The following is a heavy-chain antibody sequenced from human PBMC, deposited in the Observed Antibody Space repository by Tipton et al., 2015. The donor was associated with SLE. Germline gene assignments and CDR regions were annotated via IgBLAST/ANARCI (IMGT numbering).Heavy chain of an antibody. Sequence: TLSLTCTVSGGSISSGDYYWSWIRQPPGKGLEWIGEINHSGSTNYNPPLKSRVTISVDTSKNQFSLKLSSVTAADTAVYYCARSTGSGEETFDYWGQGTLVTVSS. J-gene: IGHJ4*02. V-gene: IGHV4-39*07. CDR2: INHSGST. CDR3: ARSTGSGEETFDY. CDR1: GGSISSGDYY. D-gene: IGHD3-10*01.